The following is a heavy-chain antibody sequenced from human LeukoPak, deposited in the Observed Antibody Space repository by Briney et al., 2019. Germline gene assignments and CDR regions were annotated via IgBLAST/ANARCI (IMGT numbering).Heavy chain of an antibody. CDR2: INPSGGST. Sequence: ASVKVSCKASGYTFTSYYMHWVRRAPGQGLEWMGIINPSGGSTSYAQKFQGRVTITADESTSTAYMELSSLRSEDTAVYYCALGGPTVTTNYFDYWGQGTLVTVSS. J-gene: IGHJ4*02. CDR3: ALGGPTVTTNYFDY. D-gene: IGHD4-17*01. CDR1: GYTFTSYY. V-gene: IGHV1-46*01.